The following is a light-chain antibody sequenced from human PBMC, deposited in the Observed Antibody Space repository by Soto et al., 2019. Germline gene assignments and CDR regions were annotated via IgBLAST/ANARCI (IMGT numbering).Light chain of an antibody. CDR1: GLPRKY. J-gene: IGLJ3*02. CDR2: KDS. V-gene: IGLV3-16*01. CDR3: LSADSGRTTSYRV. Sequence: SYELTQPPSVSVSLGQMARITCSGEGLPRKYAYWYQQKPGQPPVLVIHKDSERPSGIPERFSGSSSGTIATLTITGVQAVDEADYYCLSADSGRTTSYRVFGGGTKLTVL.